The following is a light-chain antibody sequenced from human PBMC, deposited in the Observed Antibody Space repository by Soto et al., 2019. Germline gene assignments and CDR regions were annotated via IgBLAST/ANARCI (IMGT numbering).Light chain of an antibody. J-gene: IGLJ3*02. CDR3: SSYAGSNKV. CDR2: EVN. V-gene: IGLV2-8*01. CDR1: SSDVGYYNY. Sequence: QSALTQPPSASGSPGQSVTISCTGTSSDVGYYNYVSWYQQHPGKVPKLMIYEVNKRPSGVPDRFSGSKSGNTASLTVSGLQAEDEADYYCSSYAGSNKVFGGGTKLTVL.